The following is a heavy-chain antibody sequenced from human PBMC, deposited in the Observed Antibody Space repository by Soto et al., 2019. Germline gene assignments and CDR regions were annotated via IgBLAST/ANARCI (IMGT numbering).Heavy chain of an antibody. Sequence: QVQLVQSGAEVKKPGSSVKVSCKASGGTFSSYAISWVRQAPGQGLEWMGGIIPIFGTANYAQKFQGRVTITADESTSTAYMELSSLRSEDTAVYYCARALDIVVVPAAPNYYYYYGMDVWGQGTTVTVSS. D-gene: IGHD2-2*03. CDR2: IIPIFGTA. CDR3: ARALDIVVVPAAPNYYYYYGMDV. J-gene: IGHJ6*02. CDR1: GGTFSSYA. V-gene: IGHV1-69*01.